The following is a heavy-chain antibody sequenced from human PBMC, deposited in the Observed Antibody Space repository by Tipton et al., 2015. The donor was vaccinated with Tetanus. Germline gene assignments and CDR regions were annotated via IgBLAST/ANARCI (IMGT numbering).Heavy chain of an antibody. D-gene: IGHD3-10*01. CDR1: GVSISSYY. Sequence: TLSLTCTVSGVSISSYYWSWIRQPPGKGLEWLAYISDSGLSNSNYFLKSRITISRDTSRNQFSRKLTSVTAADTAVYYCTRANHEFPKKGPFDSWGQGILVIVSA. V-gene: IGHV4-59*01. J-gene: IGHJ4*02. CDR2: ISDSGLS. CDR3: TRANHEFPKKGPFDS.